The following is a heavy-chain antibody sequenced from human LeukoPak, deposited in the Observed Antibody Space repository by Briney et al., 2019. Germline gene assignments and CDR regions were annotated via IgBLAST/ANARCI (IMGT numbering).Heavy chain of an antibody. V-gene: IGHV3-30*02. Sequence: GGSLRLSCAASGFTFSSYGMHWVRQAPGKGLEWVAFIRYDGSNKYYADSVKGRFTISRDNSKNTLYLQMNSLRAEDTAVYYCAKGDCSGGSCYSGEYYFDYWGQGTLVTVSS. CDR3: AKGDCSGGSCYSGEYYFDY. J-gene: IGHJ4*02. CDR2: IRYDGSNK. D-gene: IGHD2-15*01. CDR1: GFTFSSYG.